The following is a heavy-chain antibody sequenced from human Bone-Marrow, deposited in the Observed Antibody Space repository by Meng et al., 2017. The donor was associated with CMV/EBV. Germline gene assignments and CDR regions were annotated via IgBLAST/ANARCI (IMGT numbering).Heavy chain of an antibody. Sequence: ASVKVSCKAYGYTFTGYYIHWVRQAPGQGLEWMGYINPNSGDTKYAQKFQGRISVTRDASISTGYMELNRLRSDDTAVYSCARSGMVGATYQYYHGMDVWGHGTTVTVSS. CDR2: INPNSGDT. J-gene: IGHJ6*02. D-gene: IGHD1-26*01. CDR1: GYTFTGYY. V-gene: IGHV1-2*02. CDR3: ARSGMVGATYQYYHGMDV.